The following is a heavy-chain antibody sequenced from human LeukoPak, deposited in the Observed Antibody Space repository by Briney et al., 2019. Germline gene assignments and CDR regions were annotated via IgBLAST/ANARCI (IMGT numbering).Heavy chain of an antibody. V-gene: IGHV4-59*01. Sequence: PSETLSLTCTVSGGSISSYYWSWIRQPPGKGLEWIGYIYYSGSTNYNPSLKSRVTISVDTSKNQFSLKLSSVTAADTAVYYCASAYSSGWYKVDYWGQGTLVTVPS. CDR2: IYYSGST. CDR3: ASAYSSGWYKVDY. J-gene: IGHJ4*02. CDR1: GGSISSYY. D-gene: IGHD6-19*01.